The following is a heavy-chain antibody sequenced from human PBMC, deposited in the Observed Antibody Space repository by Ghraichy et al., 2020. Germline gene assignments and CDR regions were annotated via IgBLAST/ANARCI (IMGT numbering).Heavy chain of an antibody. V-gene: IGHV4-34*01. CDR2: INHSGST. CDR3: ARGKYCSSTSCCHDY. Sequence: SETLSLTCAVYGGSFSGYYWSWIRQPPGKGLEWIGEINHSGSTNYNPSLKSRVTISVDTSKNQFSLKLSSVTAADTAVYYCARGKYCSSTSCCHDYWGQGTLVTVSS. J-gene: IGHJ4*02. D-gene: IGHD2-2*01. CDR1: GGSFSGYY.